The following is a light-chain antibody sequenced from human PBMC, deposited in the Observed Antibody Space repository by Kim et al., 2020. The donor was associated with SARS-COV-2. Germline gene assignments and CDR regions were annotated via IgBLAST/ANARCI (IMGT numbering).Light chain of an antibody. CDR1: QSIAGS. V-gene: IGKV3-15*01. CDR2: GAA. Sequence: VSPGERATLSFRASQSIAGSLAWYQQNPGQAPTLLIYGAATRATGIPARFSGSGSGTEFTLTISSLQSEDFAVYYCQQYNNWPLTFGQGTKVDIK. CDR3: QQYNNWPLT. J-gene: IGKJ1*01.